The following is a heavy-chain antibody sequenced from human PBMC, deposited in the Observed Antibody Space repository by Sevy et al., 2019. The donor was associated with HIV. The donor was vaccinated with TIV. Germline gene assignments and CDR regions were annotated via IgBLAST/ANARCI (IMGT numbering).Heavy chain of an antibody. CDR2: IYYSGST. V-gene: IGHV4-39*01. D-gene: IGHD3-10*01. CDR1: GGSISSSSYY. Sequence: SETLSLTCTVSGGSISSSSYYWGWIRQPPGKGLEWIGSIYYSGSTYYNPSLKSRVTISVDTSKNQFSLKPSSVTAADTAVYYCARRYGSGSYPYFDYWGQGTLVTVSS. J-gene: IGHJ4*02. CDR3: ARRYGSGSYPYFDY.